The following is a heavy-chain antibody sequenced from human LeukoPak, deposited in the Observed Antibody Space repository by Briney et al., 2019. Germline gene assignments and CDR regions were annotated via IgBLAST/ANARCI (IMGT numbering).Heavy chain of an antibody. CDR2: ISSSSSYI. V-gene: IGHV3-21*01. CDR1: GFTLSSYS. CDR3: ARSIPVQDAFDI. Sequence: PGGSLRLSCAAYGFTLSSYSMNRVRQARGKGLERVSSISSSSSYIYYADSVKGRFTISRDNSKNSLYLQMNSLRAEDTAVYYCARSIPVQDAFDIWGQGTMVTVSS. J-gene: IGHJ3*02. D-gene: IGHD2-2*02.